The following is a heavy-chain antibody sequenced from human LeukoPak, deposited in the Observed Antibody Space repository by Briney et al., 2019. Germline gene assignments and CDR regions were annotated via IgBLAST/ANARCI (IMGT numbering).Heavy chain of an antibody. D-gene: IGHD3-3*01. CDR1: GGSFSGYS. Sequence: PSETLSLTCAVYGGSFSGYSWNWIRQPPVKGPEWIGEINHSGSTNYNPSLKSRVTISVDTSKNQFSLKLSSVTAADTAVYYCARIDHYYDFWSGKTNTRPANAFDIWGQGTMVTVSS. V-gene: IGHV4-34*01. CDR2: INHSGST. J-gene: IGHJ3*02. CDR3: ARIDHYYDFWSGKTNTRPANAFDI.